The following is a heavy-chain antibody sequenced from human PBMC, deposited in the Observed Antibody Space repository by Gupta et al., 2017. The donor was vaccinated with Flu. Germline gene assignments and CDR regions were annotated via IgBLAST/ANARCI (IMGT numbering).Heavy chain of an antibody. J-gene: IGHJ6*03. CDR1: AGTFSSYP. D-gene: IGHD3-3*01. Sequence: QEHLVQSVAEAQKPGSSVKVSGKAAAGTFSSYPITWVRQAPGQGLECTGGIIQIFGTAHNAQKCQGIVTITANQSTSTDYMELSSLRSEDTAVYYCARDRPPIWIGRSYYYYYMDVWGKGTTVTVSS. CDR2: IIQIFGTA. CDR3: ARDRPPIWIGRSYYYYYMDV. V-gene: IGHV1-69*01.